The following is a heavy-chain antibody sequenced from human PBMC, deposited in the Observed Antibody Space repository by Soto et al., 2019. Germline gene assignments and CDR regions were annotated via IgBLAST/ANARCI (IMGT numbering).Heavy chain of an antibody. J-gene: IGHJ4*02. V-gene: IGHV3-21*01. CDR2: ISSSSSYI. CDR3: ARESPYGYFDY. CDR1: GFAFSSYS. Sequence: GGSLRLSCAASGFAFSSYSTNWVRQAPGKGLEWVSSISSSSSYIYYADSVKGRFTISRDNAKNSLYLQMNSLRAEDTAVYYCARESPYGYFDYWGQGTLVTVSS. D-gene: IGHD3-16*01.